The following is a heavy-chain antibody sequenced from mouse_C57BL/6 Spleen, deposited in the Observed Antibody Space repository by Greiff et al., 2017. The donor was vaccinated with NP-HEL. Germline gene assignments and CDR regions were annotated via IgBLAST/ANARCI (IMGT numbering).Heavy chain of an antibody. Sequence: QVQLQQSGAELARPGASVKLSCKASGYTFTSYGISWVKQRTGQGLEWIGEIYPRSGNTYYNEKFKGKATLTADKSSSTAYMELRSLTSEDSAVYFCARSSLTGAWFAYWGQGTLVTVSA. J-gene: IGHJ3*01. V-gene: IGHV1-81*01. CDR2: IYPRSGNT. CDR1: GYTFTSYG. CDR3: ARSSLTGAWFAY. D-gene: IGHD4-1*01.